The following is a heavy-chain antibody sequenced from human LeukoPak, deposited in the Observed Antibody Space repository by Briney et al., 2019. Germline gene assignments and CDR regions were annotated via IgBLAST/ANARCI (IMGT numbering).Heavy chain of an antibody. D-gene: IGHD3-22*01. CDR1: GYTFTGYY. CDR3: ARTHYDSTSDAFDI. V-gene: IGHV1-2*02. Sequence: GASVKVSCKAPGYTFTGYYMHWVRQAPGQGLEWMGWINPNSGGTNYAQKFQGRVTMTRDTSISTAYMELSRLRSDDTAVYYCARTHYDSTSDAFDIWGQGTMVTVSS. J-gene: IGHJ3*02. CDR2: INPNSGGT.